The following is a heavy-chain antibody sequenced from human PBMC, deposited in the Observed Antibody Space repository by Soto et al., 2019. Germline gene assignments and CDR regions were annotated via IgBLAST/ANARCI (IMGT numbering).Heavy chain of an antibody. CDR1: GGSVSSGDYY. Sequence: SETLSLTCTVSGGSVSSGDYYWSWIRQPPGKGLEWIGYIYYSGNTNYNPSLKSRVIISVDTSKNLFSLKLTSVTAADTAVYYCARIPVDTSMIYWLDTWGQGTLVTVSS. CDR3: ARIPVDTSMIYWLDT. D-gene: IGHD5-18*01. J-gene: IGHJ5*02. CDR2: IYYSGNT. V-gene: IGHV4-61*08.